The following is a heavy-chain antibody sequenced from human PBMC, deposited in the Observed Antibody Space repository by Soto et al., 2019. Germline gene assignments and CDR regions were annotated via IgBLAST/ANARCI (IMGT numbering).Heavy chain of an antibody. CDR2: INEDGSDT. D-gene: IGHD1-26*01. J-gene: IGHJ4*02. CDR3: VGAHFDY. CDR1: GFTFSSYW. V-gene: IGHV3-7*01. Sequence: EVLMVESGGDLVQPGGSLRLSCSGSGFTFSSYWMNWVRQTPGKGLEWVANINEDGSDTYYMDSVKGRFTISRDNAKNSLYLKMNSLRAEDTAVYFCVGAHFDYWGQGTLVIVSS.